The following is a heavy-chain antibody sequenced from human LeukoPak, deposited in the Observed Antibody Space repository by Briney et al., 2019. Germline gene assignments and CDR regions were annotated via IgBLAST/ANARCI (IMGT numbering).Heavy chain of an antibody. D-gene: IGHD5-24*01. Sequence: SETLSLTCTVSGGSISSSSYYWGWIRQPPGKGLEWIGSIHYSGSTNYNPSLKSRVTISVDTSKNQFSLKLSSVTAADTAVYYCARSDGYNLFDYWGQGTLVTVSS. CDR3: ARSDGYNLFDY. CDR1: GGSISSSSYY. V-gene: IGHV4-39*01. CDR2: IHYSGST. J-gene: IGHJ4*02.